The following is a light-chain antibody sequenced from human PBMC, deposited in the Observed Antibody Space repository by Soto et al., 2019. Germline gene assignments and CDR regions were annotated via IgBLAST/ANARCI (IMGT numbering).Light chain of an antibody. V-gene: IGLV2-23*01. CDR2: EAN. CDR1: SSDVGSYNL. J-gene: IGLJ2*01. CDR3: SSYAGISTLVV. Sequence: QSVLTQAASVSGSPGQSITISCTGTSSDVGSYNLVSWYQQHPGTAPKLIIYEANKRPSGLSTRFSGSKSGNTASLTISGLQAEVEADYFCSSYAGISTLVVFGGGTKVTVL.